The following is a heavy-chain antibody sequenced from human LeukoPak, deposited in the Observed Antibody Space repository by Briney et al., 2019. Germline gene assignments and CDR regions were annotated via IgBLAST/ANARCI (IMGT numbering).Heavy chain of an antibody. CDR2: ISGGGAGT. D-gene: IGHD3-16*01. CDR1: GFTFSSYA. Sequence: GGSLRLSCAASGFTFSSYAMSWVRQAPGKGLEWVSGISGGGAGTNYADSVKGRFTISRDNSKNTLYLQMNSLRAEDTAVYYCAKDRYDWGYWGQGTLVTVSS. CDR3: AKDRYDWGY. V-gene: IGHV3-23*01. J-gene: IGHJ4*02.